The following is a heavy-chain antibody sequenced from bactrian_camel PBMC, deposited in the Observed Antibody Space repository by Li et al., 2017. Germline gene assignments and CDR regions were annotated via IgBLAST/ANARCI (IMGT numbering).Heavy chain of an antibody. J-gene: IGHJ4*01. CDR2: INSDGST. Sequence: HVQLVESGGGSVHPGGSLRLSCTISGVTFDDADMGWYRQAPGSECEMVSAINSDGSTTYAGSVKGRFTISRDNANNTLYLQMNSLKPEDTAMYFCAAMRLYGITCRFLRTDVTYWSQGTQVTVS. CDR1: GVTFDDAD. V-gene: IGHV3S53*01. D-gene: IGHD6*01. CDR3: AAMRLYGITCRFLRTDVTY.